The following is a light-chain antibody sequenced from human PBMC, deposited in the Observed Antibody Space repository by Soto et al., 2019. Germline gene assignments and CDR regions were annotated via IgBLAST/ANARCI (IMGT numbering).Light chain of an antibody. CDR1: QGVDSW. J-gene: IGKJ1*01. CDR2: HSS. V-gene: IGKV1-5*03. Sequence: DIQMTQSPSTLSASVGDRVILTCRASQGVDSWLAWYQQKPGKAPKLLIYHSSTLETGVPSRFSGDGFRTEFTLTISGLQPDDFGTYYCQQYGLYPWTFGHGTKVDIK. CDR3: QQYGLYPWT.